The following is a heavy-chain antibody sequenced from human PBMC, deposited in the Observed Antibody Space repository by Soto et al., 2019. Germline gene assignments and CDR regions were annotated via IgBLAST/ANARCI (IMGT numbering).Heavy chain of an antibody. Sequence: PGESLKISCKGSGYSFTSYWTSWVRQMPGKGLEWMGRIDPSDSYTNYSPSFQGHVTISADKSISTAYLQWSSLKASDTAMYYCARQYCSGGSCYSVWFDPWGQGTLVTVSS. J-gene: IGHJ5*02. CDR2: IDPSDSYT. V-gene: IGHV5-10-1*01. CDR3: ARQYCSGGSCYSVWFDP. D-gene: IGHD2-15*01. CDR1: GYSFTSYW.